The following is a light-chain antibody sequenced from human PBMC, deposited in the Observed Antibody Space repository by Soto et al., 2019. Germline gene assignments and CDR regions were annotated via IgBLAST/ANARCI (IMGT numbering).Light chain of an antibody. CDR2: EVT. CDR1: SGDIGGYDY. CDR3: SSDAGSNNPYV. Sequence: QSALTQPPSASGSPGQSVTISCTGASGDIGGYDYVSWYQQHPGKAPKLMIYEVTKRPLGVPDRFSGSKSGNTASLTVSGLQAEDEADYYCSSDAGSNNPYVFGTGTKLTVL. V-gene: IGLV2-8*01. J-gene: IGLJ1*01.